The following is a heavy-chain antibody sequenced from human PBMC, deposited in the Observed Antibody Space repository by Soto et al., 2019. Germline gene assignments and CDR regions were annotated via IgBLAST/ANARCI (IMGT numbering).Heavy chain of an antibody. CDR1: GFTVSSKY. Sequence: GGSLRLSCAASGFTVSSKYMSWVRQAPGKGLEWVSLIQSGGPTYYADSVKGRFTISRDTSENTVHLQMDSLRAEDTAVYYCARGYSYGRAYYYYGMDVWGQGTTVTVSS. CDR2: IQSGGPT. D-gene: IGHD5-18*01. J-gene: IGHJ6*02. V-gene: IGHV3-66*01. CDR3: ARGYSYGRAYYYYGMDV.